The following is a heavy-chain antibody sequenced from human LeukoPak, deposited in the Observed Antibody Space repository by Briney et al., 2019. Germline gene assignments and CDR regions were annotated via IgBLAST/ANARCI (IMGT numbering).Heavy chain of an antibody. Sequence: ASVKVSCKASGGTFSSYAISWVRQAPGQGLEWMGGIIPIFGTANYAQKFQGRVTITADESTSTAYMELSSLRSEDTAVYYCARGAGYSYGLEGYYFDYWGQGTLVTVSS. CDR3: ARGAGYSYGLEGYYFDY. J-gene: IGHJ4*02. CDR2: IIPIFGTA. D-gene: IGHD5-18*01. CDR1: GGTFSSYA. V-gene: IGHV1-69*13.